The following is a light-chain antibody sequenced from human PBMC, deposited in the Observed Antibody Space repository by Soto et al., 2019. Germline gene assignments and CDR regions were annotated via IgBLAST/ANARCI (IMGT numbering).Light chain of an antibody. Sequence: EILLTQFPATLSLSPGERATLSCRASQSVSSYLAWYKQKPGQAPKLLIYGASTRATGIPARLSGSGSGTEFTLTISSMKSEDFAVYYCLHYNNGPRFGQGTKVDIK. CDR1: QSVSSY. J-gene: IGKJ1*01. CDR2: GAS. CDR3: LHYNNGPR. V-gene: IGKV3-15*01.